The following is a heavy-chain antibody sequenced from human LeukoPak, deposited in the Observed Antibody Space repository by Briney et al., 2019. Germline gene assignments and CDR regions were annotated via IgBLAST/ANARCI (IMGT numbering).Heavy chain of an antibody. CDR3: AGPPEAGRFDR. Sequence: PGGSLRLSCAASGFIFSSNWMTWVRQAPGKGLEWVANIKPDGSQKNYVDSVKGRFTISRDNAKNSLYLQMNSLRAEDTAVYYCAGPPEAGRFDRGGQGTLVTVSS. J-gene: IGHJ4*02. V-gene: IGHV3-7*01. D-gene: IGHD6-19*01. CDR1: GFIFSSNW. CDR2: IKPDGSQK.